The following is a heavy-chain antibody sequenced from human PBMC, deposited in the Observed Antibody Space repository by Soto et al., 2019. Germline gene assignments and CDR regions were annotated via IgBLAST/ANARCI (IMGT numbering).Heavy chain of an antibody. Sequence: EVQLVESGGGLIQPGGSLRLSCAASEFTVSSNYMNWVRQAPGKGLECVSTIYSGGSTYYADSVKGRFTISSDNSKNTLYLQLNNLRAEATAVYYCAGRVGATNYGMDVWGQGTTVTVSS. CDR1: EFTVSSNY. D-gene: IGHD1-26*01. J-gene: IGHJ6*02. CDR3: AGRVGATNYGMDV. V-gene: IGHV3-53*01. CDR2: IYSGGST.